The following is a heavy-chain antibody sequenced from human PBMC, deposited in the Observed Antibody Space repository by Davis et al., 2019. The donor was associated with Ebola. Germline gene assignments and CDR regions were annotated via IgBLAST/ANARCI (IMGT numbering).Heavy chain of an antibody. J-gene: IGHJ4*02. CDR3: ARSSSPDY. V-gene: IGHV3-30*04. CDR2: ISYDGSNK. CDR1: GFTFSSYA. D-gene: IGHD6-13*01. Sequence: GGFLRLSCAASGFTFSSYAMHWVRQAPAKVLVWVAVISYDGSNKYYADSVKGRFTISRDNSKNTLYLQMNSLRAEDTAVYYCARSSSPDYWGQGTLVTVSS.